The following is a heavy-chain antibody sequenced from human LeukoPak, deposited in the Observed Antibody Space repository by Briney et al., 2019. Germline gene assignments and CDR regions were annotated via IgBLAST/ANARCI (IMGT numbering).Heavy chain of an antibody. CDR1: GGSFSGYY. CDR2: INHSGST. D-gene: IGHD3-3*01. Sequence: SETLSLTCAVYGGSFSGYYWSWIRQPPGKGLEWIGEINHSGSTNYNPSLKSRVTISVDTSKNQFPLKLSSVTAADTAVYYCARRGRDFWSGYYVGWGQGTLVTVSS. J-gene: IGHJ4*02. V-gene: IGHV4-34*01. CDR3: ARRGRDFWSGYYVG.